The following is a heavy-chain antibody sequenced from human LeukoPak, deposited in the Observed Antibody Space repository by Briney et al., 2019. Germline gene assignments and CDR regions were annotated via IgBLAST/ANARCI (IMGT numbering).Heavy chain of an antibody. D-gene: IGHD3-10*01. J-gene: IGHJ6*03. Sequence: KPSETLSLTCTVSGGSISSYYWSWIRQPPGKGLEWIGYIYYSGSTSYNPSLKSRVTISVDTSKNQFSLKLSSVTTADTAVYYCARVEEGYGSGRRGNFFYYYMDVWGKGTTVTISS. V-gene: IGHV4-59*01. CDR1: GGSISSYY. CDR2: IYYSGST. CDR3: ARVEEGYGSGRRGNFFYYYMDV.